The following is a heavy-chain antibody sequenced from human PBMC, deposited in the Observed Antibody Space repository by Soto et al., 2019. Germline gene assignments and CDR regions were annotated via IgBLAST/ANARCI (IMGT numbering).Heavy chain of an antibody. Sequence: GGSLRLSCAAPGFTYTNYDLNWVRQAPGKGLEWVAVIHGSDYTFYSDSVKGRFTISRDSSKNTMYLKMNTLRVDDTAVYYCAREHRIITRAVLDNWGQGTMVTV. CDR3: AREHRIITRAVLDN. J-gene: IGHJ4*02. D-gene: IGHD3-10*01. V-gene: IGHV3-66*01. CDR1: GFTYTNYD. CDR2: IHGSDYT.